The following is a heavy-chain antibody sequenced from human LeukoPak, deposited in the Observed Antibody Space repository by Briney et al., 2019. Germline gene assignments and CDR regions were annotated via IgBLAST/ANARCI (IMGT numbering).Heavy chain of an antibody. CDR3: AKDRGYRNYYERSGNRLDY. Sequence: GGSLRLSCAASGFTFSSYAMSWVRQAPGKGLEWVSAISGSGGSTYYADSVKGRFTISRDNSKNTLYLQMNSLRAEDTAVYYCAKDRGYRNYYERSGNRLDYWGQGTLVTASS. D-gene: IGHD3-22*01. CDR2: ISGSGGST. V-gene: IGHV3-23*01. CDR1: GFTFSSYA. J-gene: IGHJ4*02.